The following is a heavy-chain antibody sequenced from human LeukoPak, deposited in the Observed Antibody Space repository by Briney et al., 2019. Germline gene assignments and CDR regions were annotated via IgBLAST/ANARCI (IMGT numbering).Heavy chain of an antibody. CDR3: ARAGAVADYFDY. Sequence: PGGSLRLSCAASGFTFSSYAMSWVRQAPGKGLEWVSAISGSGGSTYYADSVKGRFTISRDNSKNTLYLQMNSLRAEDTAVYYCARAGAVADYFDYWGQGTLVTVSS. J-gene: IGHJ4*02. V-gene: IGHV3-23*01. D-gene: IGHD6-19*01. CDR2: ISGSGGST. CDR1: GFTFSSYA.